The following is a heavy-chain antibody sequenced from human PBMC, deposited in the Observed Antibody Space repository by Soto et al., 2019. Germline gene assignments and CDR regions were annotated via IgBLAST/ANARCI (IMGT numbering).Heavy chain of an antibody. CDR2: IIPIFGTA. Sequence: VKFSCKASGGTFSSYAISWVRQAPGQGLEWMGGIIPIFGTANYAQKFQGRVTITADESTSTAYMELSSLRSEDTAVYYCARGVWFGELLGPNYYYYYGMDVWGQGTTVTVSS. V-gene: IGHV1-69*13. D-gene: IGHD3-10*01. CDR3: ARGVWFGELLGPNYYYYYGMDV. CDR1: GGTFSSYA. J-gene: IGHJ6*02.